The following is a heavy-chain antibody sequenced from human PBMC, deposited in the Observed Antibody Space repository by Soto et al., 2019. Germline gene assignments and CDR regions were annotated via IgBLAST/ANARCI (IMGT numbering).Heavy chain of an antibody. CDR3: ARRGGYVWGSYRLENHNLNLHWV. CDR1: GGSISSSSYY. D-gene: IGHD3-16*02. V-gene: IGHV4-39*01. CDR2: IYYSGST. Sequence: SETLSLTCTVSGGSISSSSYYWGWIRQPPGKGLEWIGSIYYSGSTYYNPSLKSRVTISVDTSKNQFSLKLSSVTAADTAVYYCARRGGYVWGSYRLENHNLNLHWVWGQGTLVTVSS. J-gene: IGHJ4*02.